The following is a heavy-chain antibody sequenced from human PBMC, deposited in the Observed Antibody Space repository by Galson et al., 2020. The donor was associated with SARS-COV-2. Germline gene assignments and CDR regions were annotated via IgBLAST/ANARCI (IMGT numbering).Heavy chain of an antibody. D-gene: IGHD3-10*01. CDR3: ARALLWFGDFDY. V-gene: IGHV3-30*04. J-gene: IGHJ4*02. CDR2: ISYDGSNK. CDR1: GFTFSSYA. Sequence: GGSLRLSCAASGFTFSSYAMHWVRQAPGKGLEWVAVISYDGSNKYYADSVKGRFTISRDNSKNTLYLQMNSLRAEDTAVYYCARALLWFGDFDYWGQGTLVTVSS.